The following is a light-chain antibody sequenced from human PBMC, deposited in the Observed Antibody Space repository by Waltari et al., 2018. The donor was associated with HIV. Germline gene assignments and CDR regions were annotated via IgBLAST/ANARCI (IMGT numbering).Light chain of an antibody. V-gene: IGLV2-23*02. J-gene: IGLJ1*01. CDR1: SIVVGGYNL. CDR3: CSYAGSSSYV. CDR2: EVN. Sequence: QSALTHPAPVSGSPGHSITTPSTGTSIVVGGYNLVSWYQHHPGKAPQLMISEVNKRPSGVSNRFSGSKSGHTASLTISGLQAEDEADYYCCSYAGSSSYVFGTGTKVTVL.